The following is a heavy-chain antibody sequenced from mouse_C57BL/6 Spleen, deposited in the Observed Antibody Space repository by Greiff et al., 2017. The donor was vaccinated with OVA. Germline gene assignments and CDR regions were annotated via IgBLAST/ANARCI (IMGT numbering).Heavy chain of an antibody. V-gene: IGHV1-50*01. Sequence: QVQLQQPGAELVKPGASVKLSCKASGYTFTSYWMQWVKQRPGQGLEWIGAIDPSDSYSNYNQKFKGKGTLTVATSSSTAYMQLSSLTSEDSAVYYCARSYYGSSYNGAYCDDGGQGTTLTVSS. CDR2: IDPSDSYS. D-gene: IGHD1-1*01. CDR3: ARSYYGSSYNGAYCDD. J-gene: IGHJ2*01. CDR1: GYTFTSYW.